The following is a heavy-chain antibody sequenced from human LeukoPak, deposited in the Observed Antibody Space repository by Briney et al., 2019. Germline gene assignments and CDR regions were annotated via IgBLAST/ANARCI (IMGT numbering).Heavy chain of an antibody. CDR2: TYYRSKWYN. D-gene: IGHD2-2*01. J-gene: IGHJ6*02. CDR1: GDSVSSNSAA. CDR3: ARVVPAAYSFYYYGMDV. Sequence: QTLSLTCAISGDSVSSNSAAWNWIRQSPSRGLEWLGRTYYRSKWYNDYAVSVKSRITINPDTSKNQFSLQLNSVTPEDTAVYYCARVVPAAYSFYYYGMDVWGQGTTVTVSS. V-gene: IGHV6-1*01.